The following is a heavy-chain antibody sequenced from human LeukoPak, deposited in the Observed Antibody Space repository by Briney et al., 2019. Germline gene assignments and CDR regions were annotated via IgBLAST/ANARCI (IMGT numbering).Heavy chain of an antibody. J-gene: IGHJ4*02. CDR3: ARDRGGSYPYYFDS. CDR2: ISSSSSTI. V-gene: IGHV3-48*01. D-gene: IGHD1-26*01. CDR1: GFTFSSYS. Sequence: GGSLRLSCAASGFTFSSYSMNWVRQAPGKGLEWVSYISSSSSTIYYADSVKGRFTISRDNAKNSLYLQMNSLRAEDTAVYYCARDRGGSYPYYFDSWGQGTLVTVSS.